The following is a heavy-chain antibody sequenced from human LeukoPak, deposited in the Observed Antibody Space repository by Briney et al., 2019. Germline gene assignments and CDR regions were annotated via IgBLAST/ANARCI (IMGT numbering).Heavy chain of an antibody. V-gene: IGHV4-39*01. Sequence: KPSETLSLTCTVSGGSISSSSYYWGWIRQPPGKGLEWIGSIYYSGSTYYNPSLKSRVTISVDTSKNQFSLKLSSVTAADTAVYCCARQDGSGSLDYWGQGTLVTVSS. D-gene: IGHD3-22*01. CDR1: GGSISSSSYY. CDR3: ARQDGSGSLDY. J-gene: IGHJ4*02. CDR2: IYYSGST.